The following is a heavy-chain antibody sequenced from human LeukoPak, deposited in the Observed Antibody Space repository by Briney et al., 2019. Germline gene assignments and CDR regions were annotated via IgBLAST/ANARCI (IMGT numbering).Heavy chain of an antibody. CDR3: ATRDGYTFSFDY. Sequence: SVKVSCKASGGTFSSYAISWVRQAPGQGLEWMGGIIPIFGTANYAQKFQGRVTITADESTSSAYMELSSLRSEDTAVYYCATRDGYTFSFDYWGQGTLVTVSS. V-gene: IGHV1-69*13. J-gene: IGHJ4*02. D-gene: IGHD5-24*01. CDR2: IIPIFGTA. CDR1: GGTFSSYA.